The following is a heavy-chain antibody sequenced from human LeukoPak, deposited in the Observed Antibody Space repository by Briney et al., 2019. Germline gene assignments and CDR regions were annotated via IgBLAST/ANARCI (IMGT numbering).Heavy chain of an antibody. D-gene: IGHD3-22*01. CDR2: INEDGSIT. CDR3: ARGYYYDSSGYSLDY. V-gene: IGHV3-74*01. J-gene: IGHJ4*02. CDR1: GFTFRTYW. Sequence: GGSLRLSCAVSGFTFRTYWMHWVRQVPGEGLVWVSRINEDGSITNYADSVKGRFSISRDNAKNTLYLQMNSLRAEDTAVYYCARGYYYDSSGYSLDYWGQGTLVTVSS.